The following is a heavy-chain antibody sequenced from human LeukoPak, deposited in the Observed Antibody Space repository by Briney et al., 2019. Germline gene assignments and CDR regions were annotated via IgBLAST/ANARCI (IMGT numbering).Heavy chain of an antibody. CDR1: GGSVSSTTCY. CDR2: INYSGST. Sequence: KPSETLSLTCTVSGGSVSSTTCYWSWIRQPPGKGLEWIASINYSGSTYYNPSLKSRVTISVDTSENQFSLKLSSVTAADTAVYYCARYVVYGSGSDDAFDIWGQGTMVTVSS. J-gene: IGHJ3*02. V-gene: IGHV4-39*01. CDR3: ARYVVYGSGSDDAFDI. D-gene: IGHD3-10*01.